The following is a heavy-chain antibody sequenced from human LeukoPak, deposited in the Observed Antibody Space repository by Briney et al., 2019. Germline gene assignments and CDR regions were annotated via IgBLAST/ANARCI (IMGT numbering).Heavy chain of an antibody. D-gene: IGHD6-13*01. CDR2: IYSGGST. CDR1: GFTVSSNY. Sequence: GGSLRPSCAASGFTVSSNYMSWVRQAPGKGLEWVSVIYSGGSTYYADSVKGRFTISRNNSKNTLYLQMSSLRAEDTAVYYCARADSSWYPYFDYWGQGTLVTVSS. CDR3: ARADSSWYPYFDY. J-gene: IGHJ4*02. V-gene: IGHV3-53*01.